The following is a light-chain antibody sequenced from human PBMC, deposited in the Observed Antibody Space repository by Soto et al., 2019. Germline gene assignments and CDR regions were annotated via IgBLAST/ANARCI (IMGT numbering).Light chain of an antibody. Sequence: IEVTQSPSSLAASLGDRFTITCLASQTIGTYVNWYRQKSGAAPELIIYDASTLQSGVPSRFRGGASGQDFPITISTLQLDDFATYYCQQSYNTPLTFGQGTKVDIK. CDR1: QTIGTY. CDR2: DAS. CDR3: QQSYNTPLT. J-gene: IGKJ1*01. V-gene: IGKV1-39*01.